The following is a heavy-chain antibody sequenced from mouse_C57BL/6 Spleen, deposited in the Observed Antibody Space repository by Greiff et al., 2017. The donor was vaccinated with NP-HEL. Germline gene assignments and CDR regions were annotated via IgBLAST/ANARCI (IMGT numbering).Heavy chain of an antibody. CDR1: GYTFTSYW. CDR3: ARGDFITTVVASNDAMDY. Sequence: QVQLQQSGAELVKPGASVKMSCKASGYTFTSYWITWVKQRPGQGLEWIGDIYPGSGSTNYNEKFKSKATLTVDTSSSTAYMQLSSLTSEDSAVYYCARGDFITTVVASNDAMDYWGQGTSVTVSS. J-gene: IGHJ4*01. V-gene: IGHV1-55*01. D-gene: IGHD1-1*01. CDR2: IYPGSGST.